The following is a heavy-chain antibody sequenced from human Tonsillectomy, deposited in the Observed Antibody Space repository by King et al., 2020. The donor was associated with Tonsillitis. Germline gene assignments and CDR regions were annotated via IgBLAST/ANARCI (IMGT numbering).Heavy chain of an antibody. V-gene: IGHV2-70*04. CDR2: IDWDDDK. J-gene: IGHJ4*02. D-gene: IGHD6-13*01. Sequence: TLQESGPALVKPTQTLTLTCTFSGFSLSTSGMCVSWIRQPPGKALEWLARIDWDDDKIYSTSLKTRLTISKDTSKNQVVLTMTNMDPVDTATYYCARIRSYSSPWFIDYWGQGTLVTVSS. CDR3: ARIRSYSSPWFIDY. CDR1: GFSLSTSGMC.